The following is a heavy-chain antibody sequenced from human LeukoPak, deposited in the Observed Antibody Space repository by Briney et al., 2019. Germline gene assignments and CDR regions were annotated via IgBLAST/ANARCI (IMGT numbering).Heavy chain of an antibody. CDR3: ASQSSSLPKFDY. CDR1: GYTFTSYG. Sequence: SVKVSCKASGYTFTSYGISWVRQAPGQGLEWMGGIIPIFGTANYAQKFQGRVTITADESTSTAYMELSSLRSEDTAVYYCASQSSSLPKFDYWGQGTLVTVSS. V-gene: IGHV1-69*13. CDR2: IIPIFGTA. D-gene: IGHD6-13*01. J-gene: IGHJ4*02.